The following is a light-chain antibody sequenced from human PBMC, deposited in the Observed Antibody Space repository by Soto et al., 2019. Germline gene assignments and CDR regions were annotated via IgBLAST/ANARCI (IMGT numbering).Light chain of an antibody. CDR1: QSVSSSY. CDR2: DAS. Sequence: EIVLTQSPGTLSLSPWERATLSCRASQSVSSSYLAWYQQKPGQAPRLLIYDASTRATGIPARFRGSGSGTEFTLTISSLHSEDFAVYHCQQYYKWPQTFGQGTKVDIK. V-gene: IGKV3-15*01. J-gene: IGKJ1*01. CDR3: QQYYKWPQT.